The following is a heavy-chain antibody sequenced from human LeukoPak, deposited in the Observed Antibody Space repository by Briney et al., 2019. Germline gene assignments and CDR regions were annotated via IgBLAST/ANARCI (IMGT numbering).Heavy chain of an antibody. CDR1: GYTFTSYD. Sequence: ASVKVSCKASGYTFTSYDINWVRQATGQGLEWMGWMNPNSGNTGYAQKFQGRVTITRNTSISTAYMELSSLRSEDTALYYCARGRTRSSTSCLGYWGQGTLVTVSS. D-gene: IGHD2-2*01. V-gene: IGHV1-8*03. J-gene: IGHJ4*02. CDR2: MNPNSGNT. CDR3: ARGRTRSSTSCLGY.